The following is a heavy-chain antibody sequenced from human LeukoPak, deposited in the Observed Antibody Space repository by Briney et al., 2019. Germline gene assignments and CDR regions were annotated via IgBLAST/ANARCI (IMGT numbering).Heavy chain of an antibody. D-gene: IGHD6-25*01. J-gene: IGHJ4*02. CDR1: GFTFSSYS. V-gene: IGHV3-7*01. CDR2: IKQDGSEK. CDR3: ARSSWSSGYYFDY. Sequence: GGSLRLSCAASGFTFSSYSMNWVRQAPGKGLEWVANIKQDGSEKNYVESVKGRFTISRDNAKNTLYLQMNSLRAEDTAVYYCARSSWSSGYYFDYWGQGTLVTVSS.